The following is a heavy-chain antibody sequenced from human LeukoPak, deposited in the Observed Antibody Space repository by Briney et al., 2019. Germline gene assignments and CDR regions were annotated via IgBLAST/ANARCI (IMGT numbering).Heavy chain of an antibody. CDR1: GFTFSSYG. D-gene: IGHD2-15*01. CDR2: ISYRGSHK. J-gene: IGHJ4*02. CDR3: AKRVVVVGAKGFDS. Sequence: GGSLRLSCAASGFTFSSYGMQWVRQAPGKGLEWVAMISYRGSHKYYADSVKGRFTISRDNPENTLYLEMDSLRADDTAVFYCAKRVVVVGAKGFDSWGQGTLVTVSS. V-gene: IGHV3-30*18.